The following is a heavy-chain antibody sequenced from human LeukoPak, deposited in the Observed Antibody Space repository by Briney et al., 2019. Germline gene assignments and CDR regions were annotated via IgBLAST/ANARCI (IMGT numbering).Heavy chain of an antibody. CDR3: AREIDDSSGYPLRGMDV. CDR1: GYTFTSYG. Sequence: ASVKVSCKASGYTFTSYGISWVRQAPGQGPEWMGWISAYNGNTNYAQKLQGRVTMTTDTSTSTAYMELRSLRSDDTAVYYCAREIDDSSGYPLRGMDVWGQGTTVTVSS. V-gene: IGHV1-18*01. CDR2: ISAYNGNT. J-gene: IGHJ6*02. D-gene: IGHD3-22*01.